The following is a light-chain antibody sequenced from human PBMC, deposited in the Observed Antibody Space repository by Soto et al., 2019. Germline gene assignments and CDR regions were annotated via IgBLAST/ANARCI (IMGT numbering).Light chain of an antibody. Sequence: EIVLTQSPGTLSLSPGERATLSCRASQSVSSSYLAWYHQKPGQAPSLLIYGASSRATGIPARFSGSGSGTDFTLTISRLEPEDFAVYYCQQYGSSPRLTFGGGTEVEIK. CDR2: GAS. CDR1: QSVSSSY. CDR3: QQYGSSPRLT. V-gene: IGKV3-20*01. J-gene: IGKJ4*01.